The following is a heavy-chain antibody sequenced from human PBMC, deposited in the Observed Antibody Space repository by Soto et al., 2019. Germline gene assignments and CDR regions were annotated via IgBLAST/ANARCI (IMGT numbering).Heavy chain of an antibody. CDR1: GGSISSGGYY. D-gene: IGHD3-22*01. J-gene: IGHJ4*02. V-gene: IGHV4-31*03. CDR2: IYYSGST. CDR3: ARDQDSSGYVFDY. Sequence: LSLTCTVSGGSISSGGYYWSWIRQHPGKGLEWIGYIYYSGSTYYNPSLKSRVTISVDTSKNQFSLKLSSVTAADTAVYYCARDQDSSGYVFDYWGQGTLVTVSS.